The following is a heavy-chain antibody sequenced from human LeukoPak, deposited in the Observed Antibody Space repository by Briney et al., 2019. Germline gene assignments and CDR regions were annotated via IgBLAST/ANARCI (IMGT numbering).Heavy chain of an antibody. V-gene: IGHV3-23*01. CDR1: GFTFSSYA. D-gene: IGHD6-19*01. CDR3: AKDCSSGWYFFSYFDY. J-gene: IGHJ4*02. Sequence: GGSLRPSCAASGFTFSSYAMSWVRQAPGKGLEWVSAISGSGGGTYYADSVKGRFTISRDNSKNTLYLQMNSLRAEDTAVYYCAKDCSSGWYFFSYFDYWGQGTLVTVSS. CDR2: ISGSGGGT.